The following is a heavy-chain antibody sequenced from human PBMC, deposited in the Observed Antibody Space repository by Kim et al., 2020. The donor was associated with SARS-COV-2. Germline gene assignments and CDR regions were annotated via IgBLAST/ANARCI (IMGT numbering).Heavy chain of an antibody. J-gene: IGHJ5*02. CDR1: GGTMSSYY. Sequence: SETLSLTCSVSGGTMSSYYWTWIRQPPGKGLEWIGNMYDGGTTNYNPSLKSRVTISIDTSKNQFSLKLTSVTAADTAIYYCARDLREVAGTWVGYFDPCGQGSLVTVYS. D-gene: IGHD6-19*01. CDR3: ARDLREVAGTWVGYFDP. V-gene: IGHV4-59*01. CDR2: MYDGGTT.